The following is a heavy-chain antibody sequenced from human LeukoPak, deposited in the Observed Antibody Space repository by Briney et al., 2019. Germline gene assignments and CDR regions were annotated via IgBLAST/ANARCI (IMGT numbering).Heavy chain of an antibody. CDR1: GFTFSDYY. V-gene: IGHV3-11*04. CDR3: ARARGDGVSWFDP. CDR2: INIGGTNT. D-gene: IGHD4-17*01. Sequence: GGSLRLSCAASGFTFSDYYMSWIRQAPGKGLEWLSYINIGGTNTHYADSVKGRFTISRDNTKKSLYLQMNNLRAEDTAVYYCARARGDGVSWFDPWGQGTLVTVSS. J-gene: IGHJ5*02.